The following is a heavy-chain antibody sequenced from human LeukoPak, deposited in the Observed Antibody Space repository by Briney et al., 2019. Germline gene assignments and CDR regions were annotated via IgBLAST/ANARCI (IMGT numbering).Heavy chain of an antibody. CDR2: IYTSGST. Sequence: SETLSLTCTVSGGSISSGSYYWRWLRQPAGRGLEWIGRIYTSGSTNYNSSLKSRVTISVDTSKNQFSLTLSSVTAADTAVYYCARLVGAIHYYYYGMDVWGQGTTVTVSS. CDR3: ARLVGAIHYYYYGMDV. CDR1: GGSISSGSYY. V-gene: IGHV4-61*02. J-gene: IGHJ6*02. D-gene: IGHD1-26*01.